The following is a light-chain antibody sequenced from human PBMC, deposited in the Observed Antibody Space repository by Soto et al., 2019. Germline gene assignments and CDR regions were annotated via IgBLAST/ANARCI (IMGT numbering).Light chain of an antibody. CDR3: LPHNSYPLT. V-gene: IGKV1-17*01. Sequence: DIQMTQSPSSLSASVGDRVTITCRASQGIRKDLGWYQQKPGKAPKRLIYAASSLQSGVPSRFSGSGSGTEFTLTISSLQPEDFATYYCLPHNSYPLTFGGGTKVEIK. J-gene: IGKJ4*01. CDR1: QGIRKD. CDR2: AAS.